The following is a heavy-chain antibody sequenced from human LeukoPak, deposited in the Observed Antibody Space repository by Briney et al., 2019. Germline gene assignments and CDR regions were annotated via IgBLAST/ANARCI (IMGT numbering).Heavy chain of an antibody. V-gene: IGHV1-2*02. CDR2: INPNSGGT. CDR1: GYTFTSYY. D-gene: IGHD3-22*01. J-gene: IGHJ4*02. Sequence: ASVKVSCKASGYTFTSYYMHWVRQAPGQGLEWMGWINPNSGGTNYAQKFQGRVTMTRDTSISTAYMELSRLRSDDTAVYYCARMGGYYDSSGYHRWGQGTLVTVSS. CDR3: ARMGGYYDSSGYHR.